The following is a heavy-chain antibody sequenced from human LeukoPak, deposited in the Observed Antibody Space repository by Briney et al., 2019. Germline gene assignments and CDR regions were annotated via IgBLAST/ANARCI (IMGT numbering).Heavy chain of an antibody. Sequence: SETLSLTCTVSGGSISISSYYWGWIRQPPGKGLEWIGSIYYSGSTYYNPFLKSRVTISVDTSKNQFSLKLSSVTAADTAVYYCAREWPYSSSSFFDYWGQGTLVTVSS. CDR1: GGSISISSYY. V-gene: IGHV4-39*07. D-gene: IGHD6-6*01. CDR2: IYYSGST. J-gene: IGHJ4*02. CDR3: AREWPYSSSSFFDY.